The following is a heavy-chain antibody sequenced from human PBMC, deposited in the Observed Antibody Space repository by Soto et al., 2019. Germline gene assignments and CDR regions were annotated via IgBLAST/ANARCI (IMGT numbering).Heavy chain of an antibody. CDR1: GYTFTSYG. Sequence: QVQLVQSGAEVKKPGASVKVSCKASGYTFTSYGISWVRQAPGQGLEWMGWISAYNGNTNYAQKLQGRVTMTTDTSTSPAFMELRGLRSDDTAVYYCARDAQGVFLHYWGQGTLVTVSS. D-gene: IGHD3-16*01. CDR2: ISAYNGNT. J-gene: IGHJ4*02. CDR3: ARDAQGVFLHY. V-gene: IGHV1-18*01.